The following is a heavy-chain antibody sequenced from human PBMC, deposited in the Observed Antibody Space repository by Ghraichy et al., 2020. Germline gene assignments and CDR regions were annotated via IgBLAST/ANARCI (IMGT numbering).Heavy chain of an antibody. CDR2: IRNNGSNK. CDR1: GFTFSSYG. J-gene: IGHJ4*02. D-gene: IGHD5-12*01. Sequence: GGSLRLSCAASGFTFSSYGMHWVRQAPGKGLEWVAFIRNNGSNKYYAESVKGRFTISRDNSKNTLYLQMNSLRAEDTAVYYGAKETYSGYDYYWGQGTLVTVSS. CDR3: AKETYSGYDYY. V-gene: IGHV3-30*02.